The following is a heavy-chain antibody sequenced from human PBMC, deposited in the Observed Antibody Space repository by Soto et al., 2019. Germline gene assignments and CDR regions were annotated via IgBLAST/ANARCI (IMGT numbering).Heavy chain of an antibody. Sequence: SETLSLTCTVSGGSISSYYWSWIRQPAGKGLEWIGRIYTSGSTNYNPSLKSRVTMSVDRSKNQCSLTLSSVTAADTAVYYCARDLVWSGDSDAFDIWGQGTMVTVSS. CDR3: ARDLVWSGDSDAFDI. CDR2: IYTSGST. CDR1: GGSISSYY. D-gene: IGHD4-17*01. J-gene: IGHJ3*02. V-gene: IGHV4-4*07.